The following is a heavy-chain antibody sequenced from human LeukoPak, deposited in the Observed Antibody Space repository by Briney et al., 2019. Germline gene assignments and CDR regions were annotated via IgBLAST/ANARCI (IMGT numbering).Heavy chain of an antibody. J-gene: IGHJ4*02. Sequence: PGGSLRLSCAASGFTFSSYEMNWVRQAPGKGLEWVSYISSSGSTIYYADSVKGRFTISRDNAKNSLYLQMNSLRAEDTAVYYCARDGLYCSSTSCSLYFDYWGQGTLVTVSS. CDR1: GFTFSSYE. CDR3: ARDGLYCSSTSCSLYFDY. CDR2: ISSSGSTI. V-gene: IGHV3-48*03. D-gene: IGHD2-2*01.